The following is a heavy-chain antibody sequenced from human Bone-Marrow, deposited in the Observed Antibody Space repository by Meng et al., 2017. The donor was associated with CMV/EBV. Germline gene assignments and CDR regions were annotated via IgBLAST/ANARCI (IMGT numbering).Heavy chain of an antibody. V-gene: IGHV3-66*01. CDR1: GCSVTNKY. D-gene: IGHD1-14*01. CDR3: TGDSVLNPNLDY. CDR2: IYRGDNT. Sequence: EVQLVESGGTLVQPGGSLRLSCTASGCSVTNKYMSWVRQAPGKGLEWICIIYRGDNTYYTDSVKGRFTVSRDNSKNIMYLQMSWLRVDDTAVYYCTGDSVLNPNLDYWGQGTLVTVSS. J-gene: IGHJ4*02.